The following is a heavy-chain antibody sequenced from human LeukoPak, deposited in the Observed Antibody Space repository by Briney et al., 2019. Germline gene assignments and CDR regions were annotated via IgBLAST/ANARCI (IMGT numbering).Heavy chain of an antibody. CDR2: ISYDGSNK. Sequence: PGGSLRLSCAASGFTFSNYAMHWVRQAPGKGLEWVAVISYDGSNKYYADSVKGRFTISRYNSKNTLYLQMNSLRADDTAMYYCAKVIVGWLLDYWGQGTLVTVSS. V-gene: IGHV3-30*18. CDR3: AKVIVGWLLDY. J-gene: IGHJ4*02. D-gene: IGHD3-16*02. CDR1: GFTFSNYA.